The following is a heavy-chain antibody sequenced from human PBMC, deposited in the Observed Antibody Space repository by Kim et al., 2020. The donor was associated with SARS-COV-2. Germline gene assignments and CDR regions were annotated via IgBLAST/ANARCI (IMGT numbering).Heavy chain of an antibody. D-gene: IGHD3-10*01. CDR2: ISSSSSYI. CDR1: GFTFSSYS. Sequence: GGSLRLSCAASGFTFSSYSMNWVRQAPGKGLEWVSSISSSSSYIYYADSVKGRFTISRDNAKNSLYLQMNSLRAEDTAVYYCARDLGSGSYYIVYYYYGMDVWGQGTTVTVSS. V-gene: IGHV3-21*01. CDR3: ARDLGSGSYYIVYYYYGMDV. J-gene: IGHJ6*02.